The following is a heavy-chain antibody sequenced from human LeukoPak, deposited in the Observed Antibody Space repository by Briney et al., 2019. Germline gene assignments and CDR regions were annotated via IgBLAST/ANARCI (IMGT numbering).Heavy chain of an antibody. CDR3: TKDIRAAAGEHDY. CDR1: GFTFSSYG. Sequence: GGSLRLSCAASGFTFSSYGMHWVRQAPGKGLEWVAFIRYDGSNKYYADSVKGRFTISRDYSKNTLFLQMNSLRAEDTAVYYCTKDIRAAAGEHDYWGQGTLVTVSS. V-gene: IGHV3-30*02. CDR2: IRYDGSNK. J-gene: IGHJ4*02. D-gene: IGHD6-13*01.